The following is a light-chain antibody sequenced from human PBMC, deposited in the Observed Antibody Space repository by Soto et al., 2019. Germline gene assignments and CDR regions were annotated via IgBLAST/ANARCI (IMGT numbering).Light chain of an antibody. CDR1: SSDVGFYNY. CDR2: EVT. V-gene: IGLV2-14*01. Sequence: QSALTQPASVSGSPGQSITISCTGTSSDVGFYNYVSWYQQHPGKGPKLIIYEVTNRPSGISNRFSGSKSGNTASLTISGLQAEDEADYYCSSYTSLSTRVFGTGTKVTVL. J-gene: IGLJ1*01. CDR3: SSYTSLSTRV.